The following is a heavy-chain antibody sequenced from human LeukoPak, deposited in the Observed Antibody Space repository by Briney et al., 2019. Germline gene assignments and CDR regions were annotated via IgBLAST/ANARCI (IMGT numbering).Heavy chain of an antibody. V-gene: IGHV3-20*01. Sequence: PGGTLRLSCAASGFTFSRNGMTWVRQAPGKGLEWVSGINWNGGSTGYADSVKGRFTISRDNAKNSLYLQMNSLRAEDTALYHCARAFRYYDILTGYYWIDAFDIWGQGTMVTVSS. CDR1: GFTFSRNG. CDR2: INWNGGST. J-gene: IGHJ3*02. CDR3: ARAFRYYDILTGYYWIDAFDI. D-gene: IGHD3-9*01.